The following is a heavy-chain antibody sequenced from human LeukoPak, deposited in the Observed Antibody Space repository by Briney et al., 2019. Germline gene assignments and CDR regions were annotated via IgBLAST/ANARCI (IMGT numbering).Heavy chain of an antibody. Sequence: GGSLRLSGAASGFTFSSYWMSWVRQAPGEGLEWVANIKQDGSEKYYVDSVKGRFTISRDNAKNSLYLQMNSLRAEDTAVYYCARDLLDGTGGYWGQGTLVTVSS. CDR2: IKQDGSEK. CDR3: ARDLLDGTGGY. J-gene: IGHJ4*02. V-gene: IGHV3-7*01. D-gene: IGHD1-26*01. CDR1: GFTFSSYW.